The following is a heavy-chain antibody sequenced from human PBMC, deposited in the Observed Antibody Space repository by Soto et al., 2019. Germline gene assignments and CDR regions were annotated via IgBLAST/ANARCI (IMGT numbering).Heavy chain of an antibody. CDR2: IWSTYYNP. CDR3: ARADQSWFDP. J-gene: IGHJ5*02. V-gene: IGHV4-31*03. Sequence: QVQLQESGPGLVKPSQTLSLTCTVSGGSISSGGYYWSWIRQHPGKGLEWIGYIWSTYYNPSLNPSLKSRVTISIDTSNNQFSLKLSSVTAADTAVYYCARADQSWFDPWGQGTLVTVSS. CDR1: GGSISSGGYY.